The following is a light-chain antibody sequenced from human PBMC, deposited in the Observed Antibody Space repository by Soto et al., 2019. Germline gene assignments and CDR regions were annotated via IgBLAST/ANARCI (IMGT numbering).Light chain of an antibody. CDR1: SSDVGGYNY. V-gene: IGLV2-8*01. CDR2: AVT. J-gene: IGLJ2*01. Sequence: QSALTQPPSASGSPGQSVAISCTGTSSDVGGYNYVSWYQHHPGKAPKLIIYAVTKRPSGVPDRFSVSKSGNTASLTVSGLQAEDEADYYCNSYAGTKNVVFGGGTKLTVL. CDR3: NSYAGTKNVV.